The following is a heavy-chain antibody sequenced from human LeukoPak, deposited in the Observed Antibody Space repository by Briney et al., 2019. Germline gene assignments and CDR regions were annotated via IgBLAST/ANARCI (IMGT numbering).Heavy chain of an antibody. D-gene: IGHD1-26*01. Sequence: PGGSLRLSCAASGFTFSTSAMTWVRQAPGKGLEWVSGISASGGSTYYADSVKGRFTISRDNTKNTLYVQMSSLRAEDTAVYYCAMSKSGSYSFDYWGQGTLVTVSS. J-gene: IGHJ4*02. CDR3: AMSKSGSYSFDY. CDR2: ISASGGST. V-gene: IGHV3-23*01. CDR1: GFTFSTSA.